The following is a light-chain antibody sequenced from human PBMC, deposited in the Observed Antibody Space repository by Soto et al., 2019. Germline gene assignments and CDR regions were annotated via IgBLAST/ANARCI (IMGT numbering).Light chain of an antibody. CDR3: QQYKSSILT. CDR2: RAS. V-gene: IGKV1-5*03. Sequence: DIQMTQSPSTLSASVGDRVTITCRASQSISSWLAWYQQKPGKAPKLLIYRASNLESGVPSRFTGSGSGPEFTLTISSLQTDDFATYECQQYKSSILTFGPGTKVDIK. CDR1: QSISSW. J-gene: IGKJ3*01.